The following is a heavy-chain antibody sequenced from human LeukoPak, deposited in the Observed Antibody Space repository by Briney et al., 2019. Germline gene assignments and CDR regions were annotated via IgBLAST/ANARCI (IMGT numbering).Heavy chain of an antibody. CDR2: IHSSGST. Sequence: SETLSLTCTVSGDSITSHSWSWIRLPPGKGLEWIGYIHSSGSTSYSPSLESRVTITRDTSKNQFSLKMTAVTAADTAVYYCARGARGSYSYWGQGALVTVSS. J-gene: IGHJ4*02. D-gene: IGHD1-26*01. CDR1: GDSITSHS. CDR3: ARGARGSYSY. V-gene: IGHV4-59*11.